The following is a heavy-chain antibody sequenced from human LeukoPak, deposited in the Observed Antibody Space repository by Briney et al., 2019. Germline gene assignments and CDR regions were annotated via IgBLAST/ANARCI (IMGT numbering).Heavy chain of an antibody. CDR2: ISYDGSNK. V-gene: IGHV3-30-3*01. D-gene: IGHD3-9*01. J-gene: IGHJ4*02. CDR3: ARTYYDILTGYYSSFDY. CDR1: GFTFGSYA. Sequence: GRSLRLSCAASGFTFGSYAMSWVRQAPGKGLEWVAVISYDGSNKYYADSVKGRFTISRDNSKNTLYLQMNSLRAEDTAVYYCARTYYDILTGYYSSFDYWGQGTLVTVSS.